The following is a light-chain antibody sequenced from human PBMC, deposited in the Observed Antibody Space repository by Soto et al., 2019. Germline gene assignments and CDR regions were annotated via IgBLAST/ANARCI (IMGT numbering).Light chain of an antibody. CDR2: DAS. Sequence: DIQMTQSPSTLSASVGDRVTITCRASQDINNWLAWYQQKPGNAPKFLIYDASSLQSGVSSRFSGSGSGREFTLTISSLQPDDFGTYYCQQYNSRLTFGQGTKVEIK. V-gene: IGKV1-5*01. J-gene: IGKJ1*01. CDR3: QQYNSRLT. CDR1: QDINNW.